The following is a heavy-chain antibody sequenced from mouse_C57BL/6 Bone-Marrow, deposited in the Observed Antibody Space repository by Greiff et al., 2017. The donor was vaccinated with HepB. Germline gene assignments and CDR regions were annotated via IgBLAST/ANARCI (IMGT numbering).Heavy chain of an antibody. CDR3: ARGGLFAY. J-gene: IGHJ3*01. D-gene: IGHD3-3*01. CDR1: GYTFTSYG. V-gene: IGHV1-81*01. CDR2: IYPRSGNT. Sequence: VKLMESGAKLARPGASVKLSCKASGYTFTSYGISWVKQRTGQGLEWIGEIYPRSGNTYYNEKFKGKATLTADKSSSTAYMELRSLTSEDSAVYFCARGGLFAYWGQGTLVTVSA.